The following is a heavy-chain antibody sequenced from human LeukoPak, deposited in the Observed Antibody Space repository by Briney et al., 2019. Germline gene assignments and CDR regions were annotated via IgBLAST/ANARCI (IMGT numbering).Heavy chain of an antibody. CDR2: INHSGST. CDR3: ARGRGTGSYFYD. Sequence: SETLSLTCAVYGGSFSGYYWSWIRQPPGKGLEWIGEINHSGSTNYNPYLKSRATISIDTSRNYFSLKLTSVTAADTAVYYCARGRGTGSYFYDWGQGTLVTVSS. CDR1: GGSFSGYY. D-gene: IGHD3/OR15-3a*01. V-gene: IGHV4-34*01. J-gene: IGHJ4*02.